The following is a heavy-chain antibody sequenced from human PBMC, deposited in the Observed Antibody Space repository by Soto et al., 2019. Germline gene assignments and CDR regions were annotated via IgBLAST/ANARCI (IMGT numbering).Heavy chain of an antibody. CDR1: GGSISSGVYY. J-gene: IGHJ1*01. D-gene: IGHD3-22*01. V-gene: IGHV4-31*03. CDR2: IFYSGST. CDR3: AIYDSSGSRGFQH. Sequence: QVQLQESGPGLVKPSQTLSLTCTVSGGSISSGVYYWSWIRQHPGKGLEWIGYIFYSGSTYYNPSLQSRVTMSVDTSKSQFSLKLSSVTAADTAVYYCAIYDSSGSRGFQHWGQGTLVTVSS.